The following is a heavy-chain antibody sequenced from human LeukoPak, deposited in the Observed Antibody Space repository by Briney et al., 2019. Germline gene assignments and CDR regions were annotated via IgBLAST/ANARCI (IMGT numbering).Heavy chain of an antibody. Sequence: SETLSLTSAVYGGSFSGYYWSWIRQPPGKGLEWIGEINHSGSTNYNPSLKSRVTISVDTSKNQFSLKLSSVTAADTAVYYCARGMYTSGWPIDYWGQGTLVTVSS. CDR2: INHSGST. CDR1: GGSFSGYY. V-gene: IGHV4-34*01. CDR3: ARGMYTSGWPIDY. J-gene: IGHJ4*02. D-gene: IGHD6-19*01.